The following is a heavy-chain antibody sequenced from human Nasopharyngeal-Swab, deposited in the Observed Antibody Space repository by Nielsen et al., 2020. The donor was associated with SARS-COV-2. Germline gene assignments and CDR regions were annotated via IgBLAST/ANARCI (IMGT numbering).Heavy chain of an antibody. D-gene: IGHD2-15*01. J-gene: IGHJ5*02. V-gene: IGHV3-23*01. Sequence: GESLKISCAASGFTFTSYAINWVRQAPGKGLEWVSGISGSGDNTYYADSVRGRFIISRDTSRNTLYLQMNSLRAEDTALYYCAKDSGAGFCSAGTCFPTNHWGRGTLVTVSS. CDR2: ISGSGDNT. CDR1: GFTFTSYA. CDR3: AKDSGAGFCSAGTCFPTNH.